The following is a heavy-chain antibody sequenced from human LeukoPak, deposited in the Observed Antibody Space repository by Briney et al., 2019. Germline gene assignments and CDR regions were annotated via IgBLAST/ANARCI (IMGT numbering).Heavy chain of an antibody. Sequence: GGSLRLSCAPSGVIFNNFAFHWVRQAPGKGLEWVAAVSYDGSNKYYADSARGRLTISRDNSKNTLYLQMNSLRAEDTAVYYCAREWDFDSSGFYYYYWGQGTLVTVSS. D-gene: IGHD3-22*01. V-gene: IGHV3-30-3*01. CDR1: GVIFNNFA. CDR3: AREWDFDSSGFYYYY. CDR2: VSYDGSNK. J-gene: IGHJ4*02.